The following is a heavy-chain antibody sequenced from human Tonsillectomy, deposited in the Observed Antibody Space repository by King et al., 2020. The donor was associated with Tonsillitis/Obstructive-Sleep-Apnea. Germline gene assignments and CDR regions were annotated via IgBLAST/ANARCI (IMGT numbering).Heavy chain of an antibody. CDR2: ISWNSGSI. CDR3: AKDRGVVREAFDY. D-gene: IGHD3-3*01. CDR1: GLTFDDYA. Sequence: VQLVESGGGLVQPGRSLRLSCAASGLTFDDYAMHWVRQAPGKGLEWVSGISWNSGSIGYADSVKGRFTISRDNAKNSLYLQMNSLRAEDTALYYCAKDRGVVREAFDYWGQGTLVTVSS. V-gene: IGHV3-9*01. J-gene: IGHJ4*02.